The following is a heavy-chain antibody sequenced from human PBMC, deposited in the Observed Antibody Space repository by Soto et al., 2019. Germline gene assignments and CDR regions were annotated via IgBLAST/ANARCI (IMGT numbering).Heavy chain of an antibody. Sequence: ASVKVSCKASGYTFTGYYMHWVRQAPGQGLEWMGWINPNSGGTNYAQKFQGRVTMTRDTSISTAYMELSRLRSDDTAVYYCASRPNFWSGSYYYYGMDVWGQGTTVTVSS. CDR2: INPNSGGT. V-gene: IGHV1-2*02. J-gene: IGHJ6*02. CDR1: GYTFTGYY. CDR3: ASRPNFWSGSYYYYGMDV. D-gene: IGHD3-3*01.